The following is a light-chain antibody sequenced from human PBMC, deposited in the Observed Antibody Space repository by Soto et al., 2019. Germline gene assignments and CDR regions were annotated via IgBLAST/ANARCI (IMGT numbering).Light chain of an antibody. CDR3: GTWDSSLSAVI. Sequence: QSVLTQPPSVSAAPGQKVSIPCSGSSSNIGNNYVSWYQQLPGTAPKLLICDNNKRPSGIPDRFSGSKSGTSAALGITGLQAGDEADYYCGTWDSSLSAVIFGGWTQLTVL. V-gene: IGLV1-51*01. J-gene: IGLJ2*01. CDR1: SSNIGNNY. CDR2: DNN.